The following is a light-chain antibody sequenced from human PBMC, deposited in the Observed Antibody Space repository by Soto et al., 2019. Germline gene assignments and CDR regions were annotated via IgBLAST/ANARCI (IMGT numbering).Light chain of an antibody. CDR2: AAS. CDR3: QQYDNLPT. V-gene: IGKV1-33*01. Sequence: IQIALSPSPLSASVVDRVIITCRASQSISNYLNWYQQKPGKAPKVLIYAASNLETGVPSRFSGGGSGTDFSFTISSLQPEDIATYYCQQYDNLPTFGQGTRLEIK. CDR1: QSISNY. J-gene: IGKJ5*01.